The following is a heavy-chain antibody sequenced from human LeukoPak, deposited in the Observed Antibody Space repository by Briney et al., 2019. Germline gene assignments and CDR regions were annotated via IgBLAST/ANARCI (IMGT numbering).Heavy chain of an antibody. CDR3: AREARVSGDSKYRYYGIDV. J-gene: IGHJ6*02. V-gene: IGHV4-59*01. D-gene: IGHD4-17*01. CDR1: VTSISSYN. Sequence: SESLSLTCTVAVTSISSYNRSWIRQPPWKGLEWIVYIDYSGSTNYTPSLKSRVTISVDTSKNQFSLKLSSVTAADTALYYCAREARVSGDSKYRYYGIDVWGQGTTVTVSS. CDR2: IDYSGST.